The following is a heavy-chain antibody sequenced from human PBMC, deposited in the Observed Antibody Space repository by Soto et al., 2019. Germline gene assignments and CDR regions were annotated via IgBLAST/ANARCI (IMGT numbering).Heavy chain of an antibody. CDR3: ARDRIPFIVVVPAADFDY. CDR2: ISSSSSTI. D-gene: IGHD2-2*01. CDR1: GFTFSSYS. J-gene: IGHJ4*02. V-gene: IGHV3-48*01. Sequence: PGGSLRLSCAASGFTFSSYSMNWVRQAPGKGLEWVSYISSSSSTIYYADSVKGRFTISRDNAKNSLYLQMNSLRAEDTAVYYCARDRIPFIVVVPAADFDYWGQGTLVTVSS.